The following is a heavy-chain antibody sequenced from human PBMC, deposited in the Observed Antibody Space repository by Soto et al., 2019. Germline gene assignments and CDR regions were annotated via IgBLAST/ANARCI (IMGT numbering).Heavy chain of an antibody. CDR1: GFTFDDYA. V-gene: IGHV3-9*01. CDR3: SKDYDSSGYYPDWYFDL. CDR2: ISWNSGSI. Sequence: GGSLRLSCAASGFTFDDYAMHWVRQAPGKGLEWVSGISWNSGSIGYADSVKGRFTISRDNAKNSLYLQMNSLRAEDTALYYCSKDYDSSGYYPDWYFDLWGRGTLVTVSS. J-gene: IGHJ2*01. D-gene: IGHD3-22*01.